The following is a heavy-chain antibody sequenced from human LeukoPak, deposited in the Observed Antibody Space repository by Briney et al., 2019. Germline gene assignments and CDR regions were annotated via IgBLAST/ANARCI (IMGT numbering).Heavy chain of an antibody. CDR2: IFPSGGEI. CDR1: GFTFSTFA. J-gene: IGHJ4*02. D-gene: IGHD2-8*02. Sequence: PGGSLRLSCAASGFTFSTFAMIWVRQPPGKGLEGVSSIFPSGGEIHYADSVRGRFTISRDNSKSTLSLQMNSLRAEDTDIYYCATYRQVLLPFESWGQGTMVTVSS. V-gene: IGHV3-23*01. CDR3: ATYRQVLLPFES.